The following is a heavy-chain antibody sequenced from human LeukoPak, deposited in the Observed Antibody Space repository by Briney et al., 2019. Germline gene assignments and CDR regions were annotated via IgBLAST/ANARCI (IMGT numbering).Heavy chain of an antibody. V-gene: IGHV4-31*03. CDR3: ARGGAGYNYGLFYYYYGMDV. Sequence: SETLSLTCTVSGGSISSGGYYWSWIRQHPGKGLEWIGYIYYSGSTYYNPSLKSRVTISVDTSKNQSSLKLSSVTAADTAVYFCARGGAGYNYGLFYYYYGMDVWGRGTTVTVSS. J-gene: IGHJ6*02. D-gene: IGHD5-24*01. CDR2: IYYSGST. CDR1: GGSISSGGYY.